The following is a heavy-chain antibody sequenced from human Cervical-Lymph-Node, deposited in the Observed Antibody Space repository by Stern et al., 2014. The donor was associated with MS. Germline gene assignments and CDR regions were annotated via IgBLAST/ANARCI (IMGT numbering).Heavy chain of an antibody. Sequence: VQSGAEVKKPGESLKISCKASGYSFTSYWIVWVRQVPGKGLEWMGIIYPGDSDTRYSPSFQGQVTISADRSISTAYLQWSSLKASDTAIYYCAGSRDGYNLSEFFFDNWGQGTLVTVSS. CDR2: IYPGDSDT. V-gene: IGHV5-51*03. CDR3: AGSRDGYNLSEFFFDN. D-gene: IGHD5-24*01. J-gene: IGHJ4*02. CDR1: GYSFTSYW.